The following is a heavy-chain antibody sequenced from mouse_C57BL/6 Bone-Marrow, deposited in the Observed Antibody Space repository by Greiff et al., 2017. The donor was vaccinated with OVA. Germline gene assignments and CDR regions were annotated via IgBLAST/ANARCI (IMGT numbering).Heavy chain of an antibody. CDR2: IDPSDSET. V-gene: IGHV1-52*01. CDR1: GYTFTSYW. CDR3: ARTRTPNWYFDV. Sequence: VQLQQSGAELVRPGSSVKLSCKASGYTFTSYWMHWVKQRPIQGLEWIGNIDPSDSETHYNQKFKDKATLTVDKSSSTAYMQLSSLTSEDSAVYYCARTRTPNWYFDVWGTGTTVTVSS. J-gene: IGHJ1*03.